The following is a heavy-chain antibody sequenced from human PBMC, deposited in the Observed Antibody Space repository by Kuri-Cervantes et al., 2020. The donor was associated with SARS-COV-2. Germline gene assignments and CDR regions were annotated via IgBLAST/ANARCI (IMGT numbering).Heavy chain of an antibody. CDR1: GGSFSGYY. CDR2: NHHSGST. D-gene: IGHD6-19*01. CDR3: ARIQGYSSGWYTTVLEYYFDY. J-gene: IGHJ4*02. Sequence: GSLRLSCAVYGGSFSGYYWSWIRQPPGKGLEWIGGNHHSGSTNYNPSLKSRVTISVDTSKNQFSLKLSSVTAADTAVYYCARIQGYSSGWYTTVLEYYFDYCGQGTLVTVSS. V-gene: IGHV4-34*01.